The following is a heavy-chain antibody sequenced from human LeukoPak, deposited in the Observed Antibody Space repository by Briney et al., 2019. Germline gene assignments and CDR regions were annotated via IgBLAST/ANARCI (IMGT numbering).Heavy chain of an antibody. D-gene: IGHD5-18*01. Sequence: GGSLRLSCAASGFTFSSYGMHWVRQAPGKGLEWVAVISYDGSNKYYADSVKGRFTISRDNSKNTLYLQMNSLRAEDTAVYYCAKLSYDLGNSFDIWGQGTMVTVSS. CDR2: ISYDGSNK. CDR3: AKLSYDLGNSFDI. J-gene: IGHJ3*02. CDR1: GFTFSSYG. V-gene: IGHV3-30*18.